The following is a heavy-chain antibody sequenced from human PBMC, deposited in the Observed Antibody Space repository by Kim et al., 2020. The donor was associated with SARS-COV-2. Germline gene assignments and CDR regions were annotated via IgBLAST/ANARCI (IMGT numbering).Heavy chain of an antibody. J-gene: IGHJ3*02. CDR3: AKDMSYGSGSYYNVGEDAFDI. CDR2: ISWNSGSI. Sequence: GGSLRLSCAASGFTFDDYAMHWVRQAPGKGLEWVSGISWNSGSIGYADSVKGRFTISRDNAKNSLYLQMNSLRAEDTALYYCAKDMSYGSGSYYNVGEDAFDIWGQGTMVTVSS. D-gene: IGHD3-10*01. V-gene: IGHV3-9*01. CDR1: GFTFDDYA.